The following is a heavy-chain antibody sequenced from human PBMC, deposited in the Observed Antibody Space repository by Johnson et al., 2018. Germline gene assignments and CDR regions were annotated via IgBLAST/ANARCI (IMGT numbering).Heavy chain of an antibody. Sequence: QVQLQESGPGQVKPSETLSLTCTVSGGSIGSYFWSWIRQPPGKGLEWIGYIYYSGSTNYNPSLKSRVTISVDTSKNQFSLKLSSVTAADTAVYYLARDNKNDAFDIWGQGTMVTVSS. V-gene: IGHV4-59*01. CDR3: ARDNKNDAFDI. J-gene: IGHJ3*02. CDR2: IYYSGST. CDR1: GGSIGSYF. D-gene: IGHD1/OR15-1a*01.